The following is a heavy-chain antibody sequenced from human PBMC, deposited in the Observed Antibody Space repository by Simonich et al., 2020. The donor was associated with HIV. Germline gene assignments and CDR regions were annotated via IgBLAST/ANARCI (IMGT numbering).Heavy chain of an antibody. V-gene: IGHV4-34*01. D-gene: IGHD2-2*01. Sequence: QVQLQQWGAGLLKPSETLSLTCAVYGGSFSGYYWSWIRQPPGKGLEWIGEINHSGSTNYNPSLKSRVTISVDTSKNPFSLKLSSVTAADTAVYYCARGFYQRLYYFDYWGQGTLVTVSS. CDR3: ARGFYQRLYYFDY. CDR1: GGSFSGYY. J-gene: IGHJ4*02. CDR2: INHSGST.